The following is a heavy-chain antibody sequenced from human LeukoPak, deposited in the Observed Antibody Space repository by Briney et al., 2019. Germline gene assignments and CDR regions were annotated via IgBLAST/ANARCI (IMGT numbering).Heavy chain of an antibody. CDR2: IYYSGST. CDR3: ARRIVVVPAAYYYGMDV. V-gene: IGHV4-39*01. D-gene: IGHD2-2*01. J-gene: IGHJ6*02. CDR1: GGSISSSSYY. Sequence: SETLSLTCTVSGGSISSSSYYWGWIRQPPGKGLEWIVSIYYSGSTYYNPSLKSRVTISVDTSKNQFSLKLSSVTAADTAVYYCARRIVVVPAAYYYGMDVWGQGTTVTVSS.